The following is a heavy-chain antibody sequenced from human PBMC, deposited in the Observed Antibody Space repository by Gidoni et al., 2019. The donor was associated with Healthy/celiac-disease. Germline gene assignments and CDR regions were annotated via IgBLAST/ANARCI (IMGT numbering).Heavy chain of an antibody. V-gene: IGHV3-30-3*01. CDR2: ISYDGSNK. D-gene: IGHD2-15*01. CDR1: GFTFSSYA. J-gene: IGHJ5*02. Sequence: QVQLVESGGGVVQPGRSLRLPCAASGFTFSSYAMHWVRQAPGKGLEWVAVISYDGSNKYYADSVKGRFTISRDNSKNTLYLQMNSLRAEDTAVYYCARDLKVVAANNWFDPWGQGTLVTVSS. CDR3: ARDLKVVAANNWFDP.